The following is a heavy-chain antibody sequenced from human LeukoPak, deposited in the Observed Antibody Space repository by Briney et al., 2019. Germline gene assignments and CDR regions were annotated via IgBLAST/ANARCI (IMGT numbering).Heavy chain of an antibody. V-gene: IGHV4-61*02. CDR3: ARWRRSSGWHGDWFDP. CDR1: GGSISSGSYY. D-gene: IGHD6-19*01. J-gene: IGHJ5*02. CDR2: IYTSGST. Sequence: SETLSLTCTVSGGSISSGSYYWSWIRQPAGKGLEWIGRIYTSGSTNYNPSLKSRVTISVDTSKNQFSLKLSSVTAADTAVYYCARWRRSSGWHGDWFDPWGQGTLVTVSS.